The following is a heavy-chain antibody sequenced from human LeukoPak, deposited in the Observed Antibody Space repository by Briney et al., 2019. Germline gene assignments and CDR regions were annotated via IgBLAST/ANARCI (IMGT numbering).Heavy chain of an antibody. Sequence: ASVKLSCTASGYTFTGYNMHWVRQAPGQGPEWMAIINPISGSTAYAQNFQSRVTLTRYTSTNTHYMELSSLRSEDTAIYYCARDSSNWSFDYWGQGAPVTVSS. CDR3: ARDSSNWSFDY. J-gene: IGHJ4*02. CDR2: INPISGST. CDR1: GYTFTGYN. D-gene: IGHD6-13*01. V-gene: IGHV1-46*01.